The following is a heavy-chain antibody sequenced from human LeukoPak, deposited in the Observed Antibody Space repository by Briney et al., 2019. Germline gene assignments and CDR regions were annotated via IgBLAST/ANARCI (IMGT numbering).Heavy chain of an antibody. CDR1: GGSISSGSYY. CDR3: ARGGAYCGGDCYSDY. J-gene: IGHJ4*02. CDR2: IYYSGST. Sequence: SETLSLTCTVSGGSISSGSYYWNWIRQPPGKGLEWIGYIYYSGSTNYNPSLKSRVTISVDTSKNQFSLKLSSVTAADTAVYYCARGGAYCGGDCYSDYWGQGTLVTVSS. V-gene: IGHV4-61*01. D-gene: IGHD2-21*02.